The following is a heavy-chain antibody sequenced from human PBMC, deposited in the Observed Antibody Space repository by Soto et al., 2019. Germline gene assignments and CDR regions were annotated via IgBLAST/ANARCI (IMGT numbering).Heavy chain of an antibody. Sequence: VGSLRLSCAASGFTFSSYGMHWVRQAPGKGLEWVAVIWYDGSNKYYADSVKGRFTISRDNSKNTLYLQMNSLRAEDTAVYYCASDYDFWSGYQAVGFDYWGQGTLVTVSS. J-gene: IGHJ4*02. CDR3: ASDYDFWSGYQAVGFDY. CDR1: GFTFSSYG. CDR2: IWYDGSNK. D-gene: IGHD3-3*01. V-gene: IGHV3-33*01.